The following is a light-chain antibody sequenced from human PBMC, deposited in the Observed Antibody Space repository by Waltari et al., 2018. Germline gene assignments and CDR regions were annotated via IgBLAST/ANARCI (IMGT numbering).Light chain of an antibody. J-gene: IGLJ2*01. Sequence: SALTQPAPVSGSPGPSLTTSCTAPSSAVGSHHLVPWYQQHPGQAPKVVIYEGSERPSGISNRFSGSKSGITASLTISGLQPEDEADYYCCSYAGSGTFVVFGGGTKLTVL. CDR1: SSAVGSHHL. CDR3: CSYAGSGTFVV. CDR2: EGS. V-gene: IGLV2-23*03.